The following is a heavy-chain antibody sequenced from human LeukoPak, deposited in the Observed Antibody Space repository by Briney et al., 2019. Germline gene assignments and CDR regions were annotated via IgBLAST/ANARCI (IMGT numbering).Heavy chain of an antibody. J-gene: IGHJ6*03. CDR2: INWNGGST. CDR3: AKRSGSYGYYYYMDV. Sequence: SGGSLRLSCAASGFTFSSYWMSWVRQAPGKGLEWVSGINWNGGSTAYADSVKGRFTISRDNAKNSLYLQMNSLRAEDTAVYYCAKRSGSYGYYYYMDVWGKGTTVTVTS. V-gene: IGHV3-20*04. D-gene: IGHD1-26*01. CDR1: GFTFSSYW.